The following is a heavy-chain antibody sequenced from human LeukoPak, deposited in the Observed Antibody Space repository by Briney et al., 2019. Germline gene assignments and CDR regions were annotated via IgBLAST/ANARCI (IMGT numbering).Heavy chain of an antibody. V-gene: IGHV4-39*07. D-gene: IGHD3-10*01. CDR1: GGSISSSSYY. Sequence: SETLSLTCTVSGGSISSSSYYWDWIRQPPGKGLEWIGTIYYSGTTYYNPSLKSRVTISVDTSKNQFSLKLSSVTAADTAVYYCARYYYDSGSAFDYWGQGTLVTVSS. CDR2: IYYSGTT. J-gene: IGHJ4*02. CDR3: ARYYYDSGSAFDY.